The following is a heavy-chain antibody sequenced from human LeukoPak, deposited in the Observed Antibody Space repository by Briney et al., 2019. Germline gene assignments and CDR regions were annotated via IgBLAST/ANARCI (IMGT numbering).Heavy chain of an antibody. D-gene: IGHD3-3*01. V-gene: IGHV3-30-3*01. CDR1: GFTFSSYA. Sequence: GGSLRLSCAASGFTFSSYAMHWVRQAPGKGLEWVAVISYDGSNKYYADSVKGRFTISRDNSKNTLYLQMNSLRAEDTAVYYCASVPYYDFWSGPYYMDVWGKGTTVTVSS. CDR2: ISYDGSNK. J-gene: IGHJ6*03. CDR3: ASVPYYDFWSGPYYMDV.